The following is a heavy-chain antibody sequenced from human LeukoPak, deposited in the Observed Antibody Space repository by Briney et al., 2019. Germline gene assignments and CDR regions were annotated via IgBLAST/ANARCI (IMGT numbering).Heavy chain of an antibody. Sequence: GGSLRLSCVASGFTFSSYWMHWVRQAPGKGLVWVSRINTDGSTTSYADSVKGRFTISRDNAKNTLYLQMNSLRADDTAVYYCGRVGGRSKAAKGDAFDIWGQGTMVTVSS. J-gene: IGHJ3*02. CDR2: INTDGSTT. V-gene: IGHV3-74*01. CDR3: GRVGGRSKAAKGDAFDI. D-gene: IGHD6-6*01. CDR1: GFTFSSYW.